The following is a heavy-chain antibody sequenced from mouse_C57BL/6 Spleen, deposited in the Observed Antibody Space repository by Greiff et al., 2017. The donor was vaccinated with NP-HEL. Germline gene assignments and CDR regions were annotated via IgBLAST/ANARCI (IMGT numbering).Heavy chain of an antibody. CDR1: GFTFSSYA. V-gene: IGHV5-4*01. Sequence: EVMLVESGGGLVKPGGSLKLSCAASGFTFSSYAMSWVRQTPEKRLEWVATISDGGSYTYYPDNVKGRFTISRDNAKNNLYLQMSHLKSEDTAMYYCARERGGPAWLAYWGQGTLVTVSA. CDR3: ARERGGPAWLAY. J-gene: IGHJ3*01. CDR2: ISDGGSYT.